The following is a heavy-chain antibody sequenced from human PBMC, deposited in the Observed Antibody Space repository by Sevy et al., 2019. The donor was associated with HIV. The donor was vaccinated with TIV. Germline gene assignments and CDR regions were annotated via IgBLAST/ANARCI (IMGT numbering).Heavy chain of an antibody. J-gene: IGHJ6*02. V-gene: IGHV1-18*01. D-gene: IGHD3-10*01. CDR3: ARARRWFEENPGYYYYGMDV. CDR1: GYTFTSYG. CDR2: ISAYNGNT. Sequence: ASVKVSCKASGYTFTSYGISWVRQAPGQGLEWMGWISAYNGNTNYAQKLQGRVTMTTDTSTSTAYMELRSLRSDDTAVYYCARARRWFEENPGYYYYGMDVWGQGTTVTVSS.